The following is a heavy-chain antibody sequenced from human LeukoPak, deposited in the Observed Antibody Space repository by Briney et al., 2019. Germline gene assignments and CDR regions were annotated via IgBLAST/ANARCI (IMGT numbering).Heavy chain of an antibody. CDR1: GGSFSGYY. CDR2: IYYTGST. D-gene: IGHD6-19*01. V-gene: IGHV4-59*01. J-gene: IGHJ4*02. Sequence: SETLSLTCAVYGGSFSGYYWSWIRQPPGKGLEWIGYIYYTGSTNYHPSLKSRVTISLDTSKNQFSLRLSSVTAADSAMYYCARADYSSPFDYWGQGTLLTVSS. CDR3: ARADYSSPFDY.